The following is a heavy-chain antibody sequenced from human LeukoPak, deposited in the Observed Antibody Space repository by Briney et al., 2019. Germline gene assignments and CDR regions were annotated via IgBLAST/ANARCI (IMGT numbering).Heavy chain of an antibody. CDR3: ARELRGHGYYYGMDV. CDR2: IIPIFGTA. CDR1: GGTFSAYA. V-gene: IGHV1-69*13. Sequence: SVKVSCKASGGTFSAYAISWVRQAPGQGLEWMGEIIPIFGTAHYAQRFQGRVTLTADEFTNTAYMELSSLRSEDTAVYYCARELRGHGYYYGMDVWGQGTTVTVSS. J-gene: IGHJ6*02.